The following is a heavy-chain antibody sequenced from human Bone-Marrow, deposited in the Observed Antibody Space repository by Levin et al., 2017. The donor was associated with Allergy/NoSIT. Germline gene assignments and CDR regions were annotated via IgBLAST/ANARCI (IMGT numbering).Heavy chain of an antibody. CDR2: IYYTGSS. Sequence: SETLSLTCTVSGGSVSSSTYYWNWIRQPPGKGLEWLAYIYYTGSSSYKPSLKSRVTMSVNTSKNQFSLKLKSVTAADTAVYYCVRGDFWSGYYNAFDVWGQGTTVTVSS. J-gene: IGHJ3*01. CDR1: GGSVSSSTYY. D-gene: IGHD3-3*01. CDR3: VRGDFWSGYYNAFDV. V-gene: IGHV4-61*01.